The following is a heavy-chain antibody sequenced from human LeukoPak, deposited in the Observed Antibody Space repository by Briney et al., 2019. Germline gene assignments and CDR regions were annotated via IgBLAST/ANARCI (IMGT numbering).Heavy chain of an antibody. CDR1: GGSISSGDYY. J-gene: IGHJ4*02. D-gene: IGHD3-3*01. CDR3: ARGFYHFWSGYYIPYWRIYFDY. V-gene: IGHV4-30-4*01. Sequence: SETLSLTCTVSGGSISSGDYYWSWIRQPPGKGLEWIGYIYYSGSTYYNPSLKSRVTISVDTSKNQFSLKLSSVTAADTAVYYCARGFYHFWSGYYIPYWRIYFDYWGQGTLVTVSS. CDR2: IYYSGST.